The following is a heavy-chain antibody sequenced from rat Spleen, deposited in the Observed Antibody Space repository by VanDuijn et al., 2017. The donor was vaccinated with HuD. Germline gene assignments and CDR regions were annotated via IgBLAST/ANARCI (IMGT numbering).Heavy chain of an antibody. D-gene: IGHD1-11*01. CDR2: INYDGNST. CDR1: GFTFSDYY. V-gene: IGHV5-29*01. J-gene: IGHJ3*01. CDR3: DRAGYGGYATWFAY. Sequence: EVQLVESDGGLVQPGRSLKLSCAASGFTFSDYYMAWVRQAPTKGLEWVATINYDGNSTYYRDSVKGRFTISRDNAKSTLYLQMDSLRSEDTATYYWDRAGYGGYATWFAYWGQGPLVTVSS.